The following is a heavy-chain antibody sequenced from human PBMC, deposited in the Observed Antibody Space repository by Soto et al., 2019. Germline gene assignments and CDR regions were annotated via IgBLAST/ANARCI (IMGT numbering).Heavy chain of an antibody. CDR1: GLTVSGKKY. D-gene: IGHD1-26*01. J-gene: IGHJ4*02. V-gene: IGHV3-53*01. CDR3: ATARPLGWELRGGYFDR. CDR2: VYDLDGT. Sequence: DVQLVESGGGLIQPGGSLRLSCVASGLTVSGKKYMAWVRQAPGKGPEWVSGVYDLDGTYYADSVRGRFTTSIDSSRTTVYLQMHSLRAEDTAVYYCATARPLGWELRGGYFDRWGQGALVTVSS.